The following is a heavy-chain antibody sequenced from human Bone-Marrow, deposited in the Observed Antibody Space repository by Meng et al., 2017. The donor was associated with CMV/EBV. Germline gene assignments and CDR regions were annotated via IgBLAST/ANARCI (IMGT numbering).Heavy chain of an antibody. V-gene: IGHV3-33*06. CDR3: AKDTAAVLGQGDYYYYGMDV. Sequence: GESLKISCAASGFTFSSYGMHWVRQAPGKGLEWVAVIWYDGSNKYYADSVKGRFTISRDNSKNTLYLQMNSLRAEDTAVYYCAKDTAAVLGQGDYYYYGMDVWGQGTTVTGSS. J-gene: IGHJ6*02. CDR2: IWYDGSNK. CDR1: GFTFSSYG. D-gene: IGHD6-13*01.